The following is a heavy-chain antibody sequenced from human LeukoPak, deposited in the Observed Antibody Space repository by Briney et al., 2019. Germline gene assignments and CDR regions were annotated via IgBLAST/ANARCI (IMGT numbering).Heavy chain of an antibody. V-gene: IGHV3-7*03. J-gene: IGHJ4*02. CDR1: GFTFSNYY. CDR3: ASGNNDWSL. D-gene: IGHD3-9*01. CDR2: INQGGSEK. Sequence: GGSLRLSCAASGFTFSNYYMSWVRQAPGKGLEWVANINQGGSEKYYVDSVKGRFTISRDNAKNSLYLQMNSLRTEDTAVYYCASGNNDWSLGGQGTLVTVSS.